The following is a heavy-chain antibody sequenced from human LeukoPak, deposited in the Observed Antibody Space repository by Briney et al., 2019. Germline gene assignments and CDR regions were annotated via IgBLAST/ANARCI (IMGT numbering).Heavy chain of an antibody. J-gene: IGHJ4*02. Sequence: PGGSLRLSCAASGFTFSSYWMHWVRQAPGKGLVWVSRINSDGSSTSYADSVKGRFTISRDNAKNTLYLQMNSLRAEDTAVYYCAKSWRGDFIPDYFDYWGQGTLVTVSS. D-gene: IGHD4-17*01. CDR2: INSDGSST. CDR1: GFTFSSYW. V-gene: IGHV3-74*01. CDR3: AKSWRGDFIPDYFDY.